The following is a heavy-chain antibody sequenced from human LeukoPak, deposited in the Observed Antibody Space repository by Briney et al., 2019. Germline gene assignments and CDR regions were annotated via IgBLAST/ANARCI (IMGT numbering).Heavy chain of an antibody. CDR1: GFTFSSYW. CDR3: ARENYYDGSGSPSASAPVDH. CDR2: INKEGGEK. D-gene: IGHD3-22*01. J-gene: IGHJ4*02. V-gene: IGHV3-7*03. Sequence: HAGGSLRLSCAASGFTFSSYWMSWVRQAPGRGRDGVANINKEGGEKYYVDSVKGRFTISRDNAKNSLYLQMNSLRADDTAVYYCARENYYDGSGSPSASAPVDHWGQGTLVTVSS.